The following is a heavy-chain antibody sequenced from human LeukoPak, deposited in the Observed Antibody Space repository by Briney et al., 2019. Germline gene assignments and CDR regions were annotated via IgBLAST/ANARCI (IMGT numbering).Heavy chain of an antibody. CDR2: IRGSGGST. CDR3: AKPAYSGSYYDFDS. V-gene: IGHV3-23*01. Sequence: GGSLRLSCAASGSTFSSYAMSWVRQAPGKGLEWVSAIRGSGGSTYYADSVKGRFTISRDNSKNTLYLQMNSLRAEDTAVYYCAKPAYSGSYYDFDSWGQGTLVTVSS. CDR1: GSTFSSYA. J-gene: IGHJ4*02. D-gene: IGHD1-26*01.